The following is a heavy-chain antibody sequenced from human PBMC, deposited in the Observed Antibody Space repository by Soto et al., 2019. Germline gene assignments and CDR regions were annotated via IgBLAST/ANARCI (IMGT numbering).Heavy chain of an antibody. CDR3: ASRGDMDYGDAFDI. CDR2: INHSGST. D-gene: IGHD4-17*01. J-gene: IGHJ3*02. V-gene: IGHV4-34*01. CDR1: SGSFSGYY. Sequence: QVQLQQWGAGLLKPSETLSLTCAVYSGSFSGYYWSWIRQPPGKGLEWIGEINHSGSTNYNPSLKSRVTISVDTSKNQFSLKLSSVTAADTAVYYCASRGDMDYGDAFDIWGQGTMVTVSS.